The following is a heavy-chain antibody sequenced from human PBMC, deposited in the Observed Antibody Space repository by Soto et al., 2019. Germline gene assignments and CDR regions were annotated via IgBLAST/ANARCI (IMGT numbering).Heavy chain of an antibody. V-gene: IGHV3-48*02. CDR2: ISSSSSTI. J-gene: IGHJ4*02. Sequence: DVQLVESGGGLVQPGGSLRLSCAASGFTFSSYSMNWVRQAPGKGLEWVSYISSSSSTIYYGYSVKSRFTISRDNAKKSLYLQMNSLRDEVTAVYYCAKDYMPGHAFDYSAQGTLLTVSS. CDR1: GFTFSSYS. CDR3: AKDYMPGHAFDY. D-gene: IGHD2-2*01.